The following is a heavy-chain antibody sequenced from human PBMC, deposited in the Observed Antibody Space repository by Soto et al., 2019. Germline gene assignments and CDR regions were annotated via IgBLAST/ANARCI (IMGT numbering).Heavy chain of an antibody. D-gene: IGHD6-13*01. V-gene: IGHV4-34*01. CDR1: RGSFSGYY. J-gene: IGHJ4*02. Sequence: SEPLSLTSAVYRGSFSGYYCSWIRQPPGKGLEWIGEIKHSGSTNYNPSLKSRVTISVDTSKNQFSLKLSSVTAADTAVYYCARAGSRIAAAGNLDYWGQGTLVPVSS. CDR3: ARAGSRIAAAGNLDY. CDR2: IKHSGST.